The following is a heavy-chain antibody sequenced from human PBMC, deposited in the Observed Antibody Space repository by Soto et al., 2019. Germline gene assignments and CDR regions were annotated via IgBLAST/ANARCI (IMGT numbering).Heavy chain of an antibody. D-gene: IGHD3-3*01. CDR3: AHRVLRAVFGLVTTTAIYFDF. Sequence: QITLNESGPTVVKPTEPLTLTCTFSGFSLTTSGVGVGWVRQSPGKAPEWLAFIYWDDDKRYSTSLKSRLTITTDTSKNQVVLTMANVDPADTATYYCAHRVLRAVFGLVTTTAIYFDFWCQGTPVVVSS. V-gene: IGHV2-5*02. CDR2: IYWDDDK. CDR1: GFSLTTSGVG. J-gene: IGHJ4*02.